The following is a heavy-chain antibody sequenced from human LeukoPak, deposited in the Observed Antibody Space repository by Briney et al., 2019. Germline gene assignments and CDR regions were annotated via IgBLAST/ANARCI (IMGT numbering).Heavy chain of an antibody. CDR1: GGSISSYY. Sequence: SETLSLTCTVSGGSISSYYWSCIRQPPGKGLEWIGYIYYSGSTNYNPSLKSRVTISVDTSKNQFSLKLSSVTAADTAVYYCARSARLELGLDYWGQGTLVTVSS. J-gene: IGHJ4*02. D-gene: IGHD3-16*01. CDR2: IYYSGST. CDR3: ARSARLELGLDY. V-gene: IGHV4-59*01.